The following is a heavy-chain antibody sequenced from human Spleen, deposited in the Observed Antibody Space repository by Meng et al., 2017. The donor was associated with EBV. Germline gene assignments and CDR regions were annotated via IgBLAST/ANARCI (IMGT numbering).Heavy chain of an antibody. CDR2: TYYRSKWYN. Sequence: QVQLQQSGPGLVKPPQTPSLTCAISGDSVSSNSAAWNWIRQSPSRGLEWLGRTYYRSKWYNDYAVSVKSRISINSDTSKNQFSLQLNSVTPEDTAVYYCARDGGSYYRELISWGQGTLVTVSS. CDR3: ARDGGSYYRELIS. CDR1: GDSVSSNSAA. J-gene: IGHJ4*02. V-gene: IGHV6-1*01. D-gene: IGHD1-26*01.